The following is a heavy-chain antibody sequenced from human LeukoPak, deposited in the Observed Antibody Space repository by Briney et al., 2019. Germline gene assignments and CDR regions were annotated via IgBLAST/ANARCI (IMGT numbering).Heavy chain of an antibody. J-gene: IGHJ4*02. CDR2: INPYSGVT. V-gene: IGHV1-2*02. CDR1: GSTFTSYA. CDR3: ARALNYNLGS. Sequence: ASVKVSCKASGSTFTSYAMNWVRQAPGQGLEWMGWINPYSGVTNSAQKFQGRVTMTRDTSISTAYMELSRLRYDDTAVYYCARALNYNLGSWGQGTLVTVSS. D-gene: IGHD5-24*01.